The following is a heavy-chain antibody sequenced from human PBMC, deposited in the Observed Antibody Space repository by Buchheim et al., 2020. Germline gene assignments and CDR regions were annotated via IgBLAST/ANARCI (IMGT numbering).Heavy chain of an antibody. Sequence: QVQLQESGPGLVKPSETLSLTCTVSGGSISSYYWSWIRQPPGKGLEWIGYIYYSGSTNYNPSLKSRVTISVDTSKNQFSLKLSSVTAADTAVYYCARMSGYYYVAFDYWGQGTL. CDR1: GGSISSYY. J-gene: IGHJ4*02. D-gene: IGHD3-22*01. V-gene: IGHV4-59*08. CDR3: ARMSGYYYVAFDY. CDR2: IYYSGST.